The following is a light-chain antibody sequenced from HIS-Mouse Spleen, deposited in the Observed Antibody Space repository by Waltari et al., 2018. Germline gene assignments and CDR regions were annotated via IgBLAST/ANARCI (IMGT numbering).Light chain of an antibody. CDR2: EDS. J-gene: IGLJ2*01. Sequence: SYELTQPPSVSVSPGQTARNTCSGDAFPKKYAYWYQQKSGQAPVLVIYEDSKRPSGIPGRFSGSSSGTMATLTISGAQVEDEADYYCYSTDSSGNHRVFGGGTKLTVL. V-gene: IGLV3-10*01. CDR1: AFPKKY. CDR3: YSTDSSGNHRV.